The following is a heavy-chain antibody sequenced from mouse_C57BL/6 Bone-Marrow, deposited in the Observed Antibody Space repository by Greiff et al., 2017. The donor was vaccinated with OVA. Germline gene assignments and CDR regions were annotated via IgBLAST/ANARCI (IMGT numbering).Heavy chain of an antibody. CDR1: GFSFTSYG. J-gene: IGHJ1*03. D-gene: IGHD1-1*01. Sequence: VKLMESGPGLVAPSQSLSISCTVSGFSFTSYGVDWVRQPPGKGLEWLGVIWGGGSTNYNSALMSRLGISKDNSKSQVFLKMNDLQTDDTAMYYCAKRPRLLLWYFDVWGTGTTVTVSS. V-gene: IGHV2-9*01. CDR2: IWGGGST. CDR3: AKRPRLLLWYFDV.